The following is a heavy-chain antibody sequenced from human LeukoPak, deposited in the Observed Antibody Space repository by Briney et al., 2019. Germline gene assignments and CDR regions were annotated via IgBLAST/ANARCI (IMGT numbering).Heavy chain of an antibody. CDR3: ASGNMDV. CDR2: ISSSSSTI. D-gene: IGHD1-1*01. V-gene: IGHV3-48*01. Sequence: GGSLRLSCAASGFTFSSYSMNWVRQAPGKGLEWVSYISSSSSTIYYADSVKGRFTISRDNSKNTLYLQMNSLRAEDTAVHYCASGNMDVWGKGTTVTVSS. CDR1: GFTFSSYS. J-gene: IGHJ6*03.